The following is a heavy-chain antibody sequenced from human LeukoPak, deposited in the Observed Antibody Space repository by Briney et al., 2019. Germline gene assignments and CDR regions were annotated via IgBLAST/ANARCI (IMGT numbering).Heavy chain of an antibody. J-gene: IGHJ4*02. D-gene: IGHD5-12*01. Sequence: GGSLRLSCAASGFTSINYAMNWVRQAPGKGLEWVSVLIGSSGSTDYADSVKGRFTISRDTSKNTVFLQMNSLRAEDTAIYYCAKGAYDYIEMGYFNSWGQGSLVTVSS. CDR2: LIGSSGST. V-gene: IGHV3-23*01. CDR3: AKGAYDYIEMGYFNS. CDR1: GFTSINYA.